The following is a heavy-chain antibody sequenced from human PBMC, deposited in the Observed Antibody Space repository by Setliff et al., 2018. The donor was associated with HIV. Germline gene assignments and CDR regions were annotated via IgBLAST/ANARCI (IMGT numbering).Heavy chain of an antibody. CDR3: ARAKAVGGVIITGGLDV. CDR1: GQSFTNYD. J-gene: IGHJ6*02. D-gene: IGHD3-16*02. Sequence: GASVKVSCKPSGQSFTNYDIHWLRRASGQGLGWMGWMNPKSGVSGSALKFHDRVTMTRDTSTLTLYMELSSLTSEDTAVYYCARAKAVGGVIITGGLDVWGQGTTVTVSS. V-gene: IGHV1-8*01. CDR2: MNPKSGVS.